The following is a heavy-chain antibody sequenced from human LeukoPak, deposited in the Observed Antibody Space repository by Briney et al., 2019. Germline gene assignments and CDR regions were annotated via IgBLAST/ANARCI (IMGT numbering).Heavy chain of an antibody. CDR1: GYTFTSYY. CDR3: AGDGRNLDWFDP. V-gene: IGHV1-46*01. J-gene: IGHJ5*02. Sequence: ASVKVSCKASGYTFTSYYMHWVRQAPGQGLEWMGIINPSGGSTSYAQKFQGRVTITRDTSTSTVYMELSSLRSEDTAVYYCAGDGRNLDWFDPWGQGTLVTVSS. D-gene: IGHD3/OR15-3a*01. CDR2: INPSGGST.